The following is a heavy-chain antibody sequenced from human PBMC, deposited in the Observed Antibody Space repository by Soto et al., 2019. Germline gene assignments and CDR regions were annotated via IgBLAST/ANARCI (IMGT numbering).Heavy chain of an antibody. CDR3: ARGGPTSADYYYGMDV. CDR2: ISAYNGNT. Sequence: ASVKVSCKASGYTFSNDGINWVRQAPGQGLEWMGWISAYNGNTEYAQNFQGRVTMTTDISTSTAYMELRSLRSDDTAVYSCARGGPTSADYYYGMDVWGLGTTVTVSS. J-gene: IGHJ6*02. CDR1: GYTFSNDG. V-gene: IGHV1-18*01. D-gene: IGHD3-10*01.